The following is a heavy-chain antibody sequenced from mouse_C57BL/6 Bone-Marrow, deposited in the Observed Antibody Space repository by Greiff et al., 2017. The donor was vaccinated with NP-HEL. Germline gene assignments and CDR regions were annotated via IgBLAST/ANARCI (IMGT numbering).Heavy chain of an antibody. CDR2: IDPSDSYT. Sequence: QVQLQQPGAELVMPGASVKLSCKASGYTFTSYWMHWVKQRPGQGLEWIGEIDPSDSYTNYNQKFKGKSTLTVDKSSSTAYMQLSSLTSEDSAVYYCARSQSSYYYGSSYPWYFDVWGTGTTVTVSS. CDR1: GYTFTSYW. CDR3: ARSQSSYYYGSSYPWYFDV. D-gene: IGHD1-1*01. V-gene: IGHV1-69*01. J-gene: IGHJ1*03.